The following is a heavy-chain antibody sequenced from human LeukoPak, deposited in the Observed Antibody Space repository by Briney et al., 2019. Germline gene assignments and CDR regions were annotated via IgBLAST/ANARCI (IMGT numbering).Heavy chain of an antibody. J-gene: IGHJ4*02. Sequence: PGGSLRLSCAASGFTFSSYAMSWVRQAPGKGLEWVSAISGSGGSTYYADSVKGRFTISADNSKNTLYLQMNNLRAEDTAVYYCARGIIEYSGYDYWGQGTLVTVSS. V-gene: IGHV3-23*01. D-gene: IGHD5-12*01. CDR1: GFTFSSYA. CDR3: ARGIIEYSGYDY. CDR2: ISGSGGST.